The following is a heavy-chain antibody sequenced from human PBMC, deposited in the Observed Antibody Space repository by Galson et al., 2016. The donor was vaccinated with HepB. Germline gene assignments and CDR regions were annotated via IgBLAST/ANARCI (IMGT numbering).Heavy chain of an antibody. CDR2: IAVHNGNT. CDR1: GYNFDHDG. D-gene: IGHD1-26*01. CDR3: ARGGGRGGSDY. V-gene: IGHV1-18*01. J-gene: IGHJ4*02. Sequence: SVKVSCKASGYNFDHDGITWVRQAPGQGLEWMGWIAVHNGNTNYAQKMRGRVTMTTDAATSTTYMELRSLRSDDTAVYYCARGGGRGGSDYWGQGTLVTVTS.